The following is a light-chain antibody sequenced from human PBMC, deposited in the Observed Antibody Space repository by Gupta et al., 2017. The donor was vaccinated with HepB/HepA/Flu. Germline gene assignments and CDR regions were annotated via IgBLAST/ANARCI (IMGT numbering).Light chain of an antibody. CDR2: DAA. CDR1: QSVRSY. Sequence: EIVLTQSSAPPSFSTGERATLPCRASQSVRSYLAWYQQKPGQAPRLLIYDAANRATGSPARFSGSGSWTDFTLTISSLEAEEFAVYYCQQRSNWPPWSFGQGTKVEIK. V-gene: IGKV3-11*01. CDR3: QQRSNWPPWS. J-gene: IGKJ1*01.